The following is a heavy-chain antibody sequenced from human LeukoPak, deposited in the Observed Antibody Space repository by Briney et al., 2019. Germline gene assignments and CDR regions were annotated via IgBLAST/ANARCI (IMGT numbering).Heavy chain of an antibody. CDR2: ISSGGST. J-gene: IGHJ4*02. V-gene: IGHV3-53*01. Sequence: GGSLRLSCAASGFTVSSNYMSWVRQAPGKGLEWVSVISSGGSTYYADSVKGRFTISRDNAKNSLYLQMNSLRAEDTAVYYCARELVLDYWGQGTLVTVSS. CDR1: GFTVSSNY. D-gene: IGHD6-13*01. CDR3: ARELVLDY.